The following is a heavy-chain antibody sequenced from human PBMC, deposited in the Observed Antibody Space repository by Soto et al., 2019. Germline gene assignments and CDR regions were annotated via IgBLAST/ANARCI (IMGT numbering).Heavy chain of an antibody. D-gene: IGHD2-2*01. V-gene: IGHV1-2*04. CDR2: IDPNSGDT. J-gene: IGHJ4*02. CDR1: GYTLTEYF. Sequence: GASVKVSCKASGYTLTEYFIRWVRRAPGQGLEWMGWIDPNSGDTNYTQKFQGWVTMTRDTSISTAYMELSRLTSDDTAVYYCARSSNLDYWGQGALVTVSS. CDR3: ARSSNLDY.